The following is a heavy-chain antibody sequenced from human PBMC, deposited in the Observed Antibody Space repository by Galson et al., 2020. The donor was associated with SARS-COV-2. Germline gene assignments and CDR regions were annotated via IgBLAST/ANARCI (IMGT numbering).Heavy chain of an antibody. CDR2: IPYSGGT. Sequence: SESLNLPCAVPGSPISSRSYPWPWIRPPPGKGLAWIGYIPYSGGTYYNPSLKSRVTISGDRSKNQFSLRLSSVTAADTAVYYCARLHYGEYAPEAFDIWGPGTRVTVAS. D-gene: IGHD4-17*01. CDR3: ARLHYGEYAPEAFDI. J-gene: IGHJ3*02. CDR1: GSPISSRSYP. V-gene: IGHV4-30-2*01.